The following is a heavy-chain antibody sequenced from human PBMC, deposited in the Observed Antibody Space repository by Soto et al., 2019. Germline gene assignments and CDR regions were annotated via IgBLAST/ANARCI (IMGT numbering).Heavy chain of an antibody. CDR1: GYTFTSYA. CDR3: ARDSRHYYGSGSWDFQH. J-gene: IGHJ1*01. CDR2: INAGNGNT. D-gene: IGHD3-10*01. V-gene: IGHV1-3*01. Sequence: ASVKASCKASGYTFTSYAMHWVRQAPGQSLEWMGWINAGNGNTKYSQKFQGRVTITRDTSASTAYMELSSLRSEDTAVYYCARDSRHYYGSGSWDFQHWGQGTLVTVSS.